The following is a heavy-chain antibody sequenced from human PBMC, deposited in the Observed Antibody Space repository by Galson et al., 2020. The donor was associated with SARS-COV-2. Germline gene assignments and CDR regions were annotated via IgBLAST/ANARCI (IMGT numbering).Heavy chain of an antibody. V-gene: IGHV4-31*03. CDR1: GGSISSGGYY. CDR2: IYYSGST. Sequence: ETSETLSLTCTVPGGSISSGGYYWSWIRQHPGKGLEWIGYIYYSGSTYYNPSLKSRVTISVDTSKNQFSLKLSSVTAADTAVYYCARVRTTMIVVVITSDAFDIWGQGTMVTVSS. D-gene: IGHD3-22*01. CDR3: ARVRTTMIVVVITSDAFDI. J-gene: IGHJ3*02.